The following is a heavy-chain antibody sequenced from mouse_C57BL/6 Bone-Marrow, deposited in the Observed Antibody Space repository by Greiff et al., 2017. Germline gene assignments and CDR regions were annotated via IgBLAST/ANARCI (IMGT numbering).Heavy chain of an antibody. J-gene: IGHJ1*03. D-gene: IGHD1-1*01. CDR3: ARSAIYYYGSSWYFDV. CDR2: IYPGDGDT. CDR1: GYAFSSSW. V-gene: IGHV1-82*01. Sequence: VQLQQSGPELVKPGASVKISCKASGYAFSSSWMNWVKQRPGKGLEWIGRIYPGDGDTNYNGKFKGKATLTADKSSSTAYMQLSSRTSEDSAVYFCARSAIYYYGSSWYFDVWGTGTTVTVSS.